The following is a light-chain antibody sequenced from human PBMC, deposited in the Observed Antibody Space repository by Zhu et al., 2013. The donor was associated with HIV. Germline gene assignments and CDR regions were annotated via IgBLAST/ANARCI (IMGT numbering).Light chain of an antibody. CDR1: QSVSNH. V-gene: IGKV3-11*01. J-gene: IGKJ2*01. CDR3: QQYATSFT. Sequence: EIVLTQSPGILSLSPGERATLSCRASQSVSNHLAWYQQKPGQAPRLLIYDASNRATGIPARFSGSGSETDFTLTISSLEPEDFAVYFCQQYATSFTFGQGAKLEIK. CDR2: DAS.